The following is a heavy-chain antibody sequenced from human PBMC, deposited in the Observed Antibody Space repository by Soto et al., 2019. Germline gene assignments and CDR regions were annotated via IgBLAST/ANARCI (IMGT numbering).Heavy chain of an antibody. D-gene: IGHD3-10*01. Sequence: GGSLRLSCPTSGFTFSIYAMHWVRQAPGKGLEYVSAISYDGTITYYADSVKGRFTISRDDSRKTVYLQMGSLRPEDMAVYYCARGSYYSEGTVHRPYDYWGQGTLVTVSS. CDR2: ISYDGTIT. V-gene: IGHV3-64*02. CDR3: ARGSYYSEGTVHRPYDY. CDR1: GFTFSIYA. J-gene: IGHJ4*02.